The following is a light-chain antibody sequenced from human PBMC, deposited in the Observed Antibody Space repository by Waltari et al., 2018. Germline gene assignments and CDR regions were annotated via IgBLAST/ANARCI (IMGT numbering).Light chain of an antibody. Sequence: EIVMTQSPVTLSVSPGERGTLSCWASQSVSTNLAWYQQKPGQTPRLLMYAASTRAPGIPTRFSGSGSGTEFTLTISSLQAADVAVYCCQQCYSTPYTFGQGTKLEIK. V-gene: IGKV3-15*01. CDR1: QSVSTN. CDR3: QQCYSTPYT. J-gene: IGKJ2*01. CDR2: AAS.